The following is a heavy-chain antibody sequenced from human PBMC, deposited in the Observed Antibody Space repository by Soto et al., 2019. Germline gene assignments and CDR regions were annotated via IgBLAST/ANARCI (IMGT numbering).Heavy chain of an antibody. V-gene: IGHV3-53*01. Sequence: GGSLRLSCAASGFTVSSNYMSWVRQAPGKGLEWVSVIYSGGSTYYADSVKGRFTISRDNSKNTLYLQMNSLRAEDTAVYYCAKRYYDFWSGYYGLWGQGTLVTVSS. CDR3: AKRYYDFWSGYYGL. J-gene: IGHJ4*02. CDR1: GFTVSSNY. D-gene: IGHD3-3*01. CDR2: IYSGGST.